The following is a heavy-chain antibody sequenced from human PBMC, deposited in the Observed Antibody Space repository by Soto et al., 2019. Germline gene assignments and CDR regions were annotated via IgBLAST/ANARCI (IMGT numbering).Heavy chain of an antibody. V-gene: IGHV3-23*01. J-gene: IGHJ4*02. D-gene: IGHD1-1*01. Sequence: QLLESGGGFVQPGGSLRLSCVASGFTFSNFAMAWFRQAPGEGLEWVSAISGSGDDTFYADSMKGRFTISRDNSKDTLYLQINSLRAEDTAVYYCANPIPKTGTTFGFWGQGTLVTVSS. CDR1: GFTFSNFA. CDR3: ANPIPKTGTTFGF. CDR2: ISGSGDDT.